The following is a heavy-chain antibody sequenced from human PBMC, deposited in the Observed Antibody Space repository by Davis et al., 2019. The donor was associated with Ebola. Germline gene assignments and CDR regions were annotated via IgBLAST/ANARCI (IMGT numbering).Heavy chain of an antibody. CDR2: INPSGGST. V-gene: IGHV1-46*01. D-gene: IGHD4-11*01. CDR1: GYTFTGYY. CDR3: AARNGYDYSNYGEGGLYFDL. J-gene: IGHJ2*01. Sequence: ASVKVSCKASGYTFTGYYMHWVRQAPGQGLEWMGIINPSGGSTSYAQKFQGRVTMTRDTSTSTVYMELSSLRSEDTAVYYCAARNGYDYSNYGEGGLYFDLWGRGTLVTVSS.